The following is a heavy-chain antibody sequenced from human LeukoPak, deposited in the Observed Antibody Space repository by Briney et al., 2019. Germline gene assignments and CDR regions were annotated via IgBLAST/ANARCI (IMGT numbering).Heavy chain of an antibody. V-gene: IGHV4-38-2*01. CDR2: IYHSGST. J-gene: IGHJ3*02. Sequence: SETLSLTCAVSGYSISSGYYWGWIRQPPGKGLEWIGSIYHSGSTHYNPSLKSRVTISVDTSKNQFSLKLSSVTAADTAVYYCARQSSWRSGPSIWGQGTMVTVSS. CDR1: GYSISSGYY. CDR3: ARQSSWRSGPSI.